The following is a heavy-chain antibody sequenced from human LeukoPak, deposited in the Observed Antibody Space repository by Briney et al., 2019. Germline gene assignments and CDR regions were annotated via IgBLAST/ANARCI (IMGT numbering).Heavy chain of an antibody. CDR1: GGSISSSTYY. CDR3: AILGTGSS. CDR2: IYYRGST. J-gene: IGHJ5*02. Sequence: PSEALSLTCTVSGGSISSSTYYWGWNRQPPGRGLEWIGTIYYRGSTYYKPSLKSRVTISVDTSNNQFSLRLSSVTAADPAVYYCAILGTGSSWGQGTLVTVSS. D-gene: IGHD3-10*01. V-gene: IGHV4-39*01.